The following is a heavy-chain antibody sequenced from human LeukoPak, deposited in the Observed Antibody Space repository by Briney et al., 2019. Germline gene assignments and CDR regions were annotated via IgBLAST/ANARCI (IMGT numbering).Heavy chain of an antibody. CDR3: ARDVGTSGWHTFDY. Sequence: PSQTLSLTCAISGDSVSSNNGAWNWIRQSPSRGLEWLGRTYYRSKCYNDFAPSMQGRITINPDTSKNQFSLQLYSVTPEDTAVYYCARDVGTSGWHTFDYWGQGTLVTVSS. CDR1: GDSVSSNNGA. V-gene: IGHV6-1*01. D-gene: IGHD6-19*01. J-gene: IGHJ4*02. CDR2: TYYRSKCYN.